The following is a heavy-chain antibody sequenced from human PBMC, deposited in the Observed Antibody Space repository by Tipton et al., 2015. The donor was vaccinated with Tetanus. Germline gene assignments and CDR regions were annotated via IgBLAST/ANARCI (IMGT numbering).Heavy chain of an antibody. CDR3: ARDPGIASAGLWFDP. CDR2: IFYTGSA. CDR1: GASITSSNYF. V-gene: IGHV4-39*07. J-gene: IGHJ5*02. Sequence: TLSLTCTVSGASITSSNYFWGWIRQPPGKGLEWIGHIFYTGSAHYTPSLESRVTISLDTSKNQFSLRLTSVTVADTAVYYCARDPGIASAGLWFDPWGQGTLVTVSS. D-gene: IGHD6-13*01.